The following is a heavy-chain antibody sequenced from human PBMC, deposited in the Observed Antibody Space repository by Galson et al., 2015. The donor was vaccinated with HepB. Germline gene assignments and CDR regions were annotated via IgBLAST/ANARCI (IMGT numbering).Heavy chain of an antibody. CDR2: MSYDGSMK. Sequence: SLRLSCAASGFTFSQYAMHWLRQAPDKGPEWVAMMSYDGSMKEYADSVQGRFTISRDDFRNTLYLQMHSLTPEDTATYYCARRYSSGFFPDYWGQGTLVSVSS. J-gene: IGHJ4*02. V-gene: IGHV3-30*04. CDR1: GFTFSQYA. D-gene: IGHD6-19*01. CDR3: ARRYSSGFFPDY.